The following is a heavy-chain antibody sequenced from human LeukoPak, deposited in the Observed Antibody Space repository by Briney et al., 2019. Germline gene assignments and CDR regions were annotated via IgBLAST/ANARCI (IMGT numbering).Heavy chain of an antibody. Sequence: PSETLSLTCAVYGGSFSGYYWSWIRQPPGKGLEWIGYIYYSGSTNYNPSLKSRVTISVDTSKNQFSLKLSSVTAADTAVYYCARGGIQLWHDAFDIWGQGTMVTVSS. D-gene: IGHD5-18*01. CDR1: GGSFSGYY. CDR3: ARGGIQLWHDAFDI. CDR2: IYYSGST. V-gene: IGHV4-59*01. J-gene: IGHJ3*02.